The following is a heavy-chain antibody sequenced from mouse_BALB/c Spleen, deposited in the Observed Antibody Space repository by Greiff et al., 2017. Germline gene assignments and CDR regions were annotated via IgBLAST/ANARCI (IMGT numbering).Heavy chain of an antibody. D-gene: IGHD6-1*01. J-gene: IGHJ2*01. V-gene: IGHV1-7*01. CDR3: ARWGGLYY. CDR1: GYTFTSYW. CDR2: INPSTGYT. Sequence: VQLQQSGAELAKPGASVKMSCKASGYTFTSYWMHWVKQRPGQGLEWIGYINPSTGYTEYNQKFKDKATLTVDKSSSTAYMQLSSLTSEDSAVYYCARWGGLYYWGQGTTLTVSS.